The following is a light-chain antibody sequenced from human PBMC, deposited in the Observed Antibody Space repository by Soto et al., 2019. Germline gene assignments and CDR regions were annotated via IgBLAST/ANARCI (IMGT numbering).Light chain of an antibody. J-gene: IGLJ3*02. CDR2: DVS. V-gene: IGLV2-14*01. Sequence: QSALTQPASVSGSPGQSITISCTGTSSDVGGYNYVSWFQQHPGKAPKLMIYDVSNRPSGVSDRFSGSKSGNTASLTISGRQAEDEADYYCSSYTSSRTRVFGGGTKLTGL. CDR3: SSYTSSRTRV. CDR1: SSDVGGYNY.